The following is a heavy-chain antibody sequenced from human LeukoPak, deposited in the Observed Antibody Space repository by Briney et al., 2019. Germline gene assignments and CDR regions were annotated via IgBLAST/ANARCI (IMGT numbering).Heavy chain of an antibody. V-gene: IGHV4-34*01. Sequence: SETLSLTCAVYGGSFSGYYWSWIRQPPGKGLEWIGEINHNGSTNYNPSLKSRVTISVDTSKNQFSLKLSSVTAADTAVYYCARGSRSAGVLTAIWFDPWGQGTLVTVSS. CDR1: GGSFSGYY. J-gene: IGHJ5*02. CDR3: ARGSRSAGVLTAIWFDP. CDR2: INHNGST. D-gene: IGHD2-21*02.